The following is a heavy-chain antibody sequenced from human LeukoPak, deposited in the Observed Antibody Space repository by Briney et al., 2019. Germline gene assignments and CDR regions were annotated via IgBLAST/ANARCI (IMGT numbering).Heavy chain of an antibody. D-gene: IGHD6-19*01. Sequence: PGGSLRLSCAASGFTFSSYAMSWVRQAPGKGLEWVSAISGSGDTTYYADSVKGRFTISRDNSKNTLYLQMNSLRAVDTAVYYCAKDGGYSSGWSHDYWGQGTLVTVSS. J-gene: IGHJ4*02. CDR2: ISGSGDTT. CDR1: GFTFSSYA. CDR3: AKDGGYSSGWSHDY. V-gene: IGHV3-23*01.